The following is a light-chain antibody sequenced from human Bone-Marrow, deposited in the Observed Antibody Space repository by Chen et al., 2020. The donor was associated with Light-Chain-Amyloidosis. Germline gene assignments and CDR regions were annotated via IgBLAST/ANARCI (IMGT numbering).Light chain of an antibody. Sequence: SYELTQPPSVSVSPGQTARITCSGDDLPTKYAYWYQQKPGQAPVLVIHRDTVRPSGISERFSGSSSWTTATFTISGVQAEDEADYHCQSADSSGTYEVIFGGGTKLTVL. J-gene: IGLJ2*01. CDR1: DLPTKY. CDR2: RDT. CDR3: QSADSSGTYEVI. V-gene: IGLV3-25*03.